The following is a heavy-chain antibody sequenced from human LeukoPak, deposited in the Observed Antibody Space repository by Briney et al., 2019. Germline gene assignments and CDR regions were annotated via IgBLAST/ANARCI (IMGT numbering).Heavy chain of an antibody. D-gene: IGHD2-21*01. Sequence: PGGSLRLSCAASGFTFSSYCMHWVRQAPGKGLEWVAVIWYDGSNKYYADSVKGRFTISRHNSKNKLYLQMNNLSAEDTAVYYCARDVAGLEYWGQGTLVTVSS. CDR1: GFTFSSYC. CDR3: ARDVAGLEY. CDR2: IWYDGSNK. J-gene: IGHJ4*02. V-gene: IGHV3-33*01.